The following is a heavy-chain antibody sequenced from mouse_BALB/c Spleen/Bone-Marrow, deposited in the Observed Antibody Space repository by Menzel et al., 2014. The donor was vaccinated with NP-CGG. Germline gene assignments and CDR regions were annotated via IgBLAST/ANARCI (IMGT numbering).Heavy chain of an antibody. Sequence: VQLKESGPELMKPGASVKISCKASGYSFTNYYIHWVKQSHGKSLEWIGYIDPFNGVTTCNQKFKGKATLTVDKSSNTAYMHLSSLTSEDSAVFYCARRVITTGPGFAYWGQGTLVTVSA. CDR1: GYSFTNYY. D-gene: IGHD2-4*01. CDR3: ARRVITTGPGFAY. CDR2: IDPFNGVT. V-gene: IGHV1S135*01. J-gene: IGHJ3*01.